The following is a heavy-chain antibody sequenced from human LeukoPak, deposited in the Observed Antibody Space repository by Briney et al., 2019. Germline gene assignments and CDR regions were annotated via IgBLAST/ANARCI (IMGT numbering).Heavy chain of an antibody. CDR3: ATTVTHEGDLGY. J-gene: IGHJ4*02. V-gene: IGHV1-18*01. D-gene: IGHD4-17*01. Sequence: GASVNVSCTASGYTFTSYGISWVRQAPGQGLEWMGWISANNGHTNYAQTLKGRVTMTTDTSTSPPYLQLRSLRFDDTAVYYCATTVTHEGDLGYWGRETLVSVSS. CDR1: GYTFTSYG. CDR2: ISANNGHT.